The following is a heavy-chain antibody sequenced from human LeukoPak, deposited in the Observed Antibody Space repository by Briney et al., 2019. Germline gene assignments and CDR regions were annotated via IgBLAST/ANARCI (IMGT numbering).Heavy chain of an antibody. CDR3: ARDMGYDYVWGRFYAFDI. D-gene: IGHD3-16*01. V-gene: IGHV4-59*01. CDR1: GGPISSYY. J-gene: IGHJ3*02. Sequence: SETLSLTCTVSGGPISSYYWSWIRQPPGKGLEWIGYIYYSGSTNYNPSLKSRVTISVDTSKNQFSLKLSSVTAADTAVYYCARDMGYDYVWGRFYAFDIWGQGTMVTVSS. CDR2: IYYSGST.